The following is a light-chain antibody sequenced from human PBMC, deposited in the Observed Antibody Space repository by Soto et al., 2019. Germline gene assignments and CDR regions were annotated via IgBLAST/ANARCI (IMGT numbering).Light chain of an antibody. CDR2: EVT. V-gene: IGLV2-8*01. CDR1: SSDVGGYDY. J-gene: IGLJ1*01. Sequence: QLVLTQPASVSGSPGQSITISCTGTSSDVGGYDYVSWYQQHPGEAPKLIIYEVTKRPSGVPDRFSGSKSGNTASLTVSGLQAEDEADYHCASYAGGKNFYVFGTGTKVTVL. CDR3: ASYAGGKNFYV.